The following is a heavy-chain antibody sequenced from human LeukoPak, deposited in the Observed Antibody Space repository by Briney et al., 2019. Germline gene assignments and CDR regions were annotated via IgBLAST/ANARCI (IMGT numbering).Heavy chain of an antibody. V-gene: IGHV3-30*02. CDR3: AKDYDFWSGRLDY. CDR2: IRYDGSNK. D-gene: IGHD3-3*01. J-gene: IGHJ4*02. CDR1: GFTFSSYG. Sequence: GGSLRLSCAASGFTFSSYGMHWVRQTPGKGLEWVAFIRYDGSNKYYADSVKGRFTISRDNSKNTLYLQMNSLRAEDTAVYYCAKDYDFWSGRLDYWGQGTLVTVSS.